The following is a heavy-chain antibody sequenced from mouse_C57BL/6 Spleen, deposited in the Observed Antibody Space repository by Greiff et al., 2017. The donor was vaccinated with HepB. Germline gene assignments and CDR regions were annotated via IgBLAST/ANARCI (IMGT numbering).Heavy chain of an antibody. CDR3: ARGYYDYDGGFAY. J-gene: IGHJ3*01. Sequence: VQLQQSGAELVKPGASVKISCKASGYAFSSYWMNWVKQRPGKGLEWIGQIYPGDGDTNYNGKFKGKATLTADKSSSTAYMQLSSLTSEDSAVYFCARGYYDYDGGFAYWGQGTLVTVSA. CDR2: IYPGDGDT. V-gene: IGHV1-80*01. D-gene: IGHD2-4*01. CDR1: GYAFSSYW.